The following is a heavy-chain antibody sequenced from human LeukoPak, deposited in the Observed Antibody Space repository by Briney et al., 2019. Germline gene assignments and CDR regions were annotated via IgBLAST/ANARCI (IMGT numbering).Heavy chain of an antibody. Sequence: GGSLRLSCVVSGITVNSNYMSWVRQAPGKGLEWVSVMYSDGSTYYADSVKGRVTISRDNSKNTLYLQMNSLRVEDTAVYYCARSNGYLDLWGRGTLVTVSS. CDR1: GITVNSNY. CDR3: ARSNGYLDL. J-gene: IGHJ2*01. CDR2: MYSDGST. V-gene: IGHV3-66*01. D-gene: IGHD4/OR15-4a*01.